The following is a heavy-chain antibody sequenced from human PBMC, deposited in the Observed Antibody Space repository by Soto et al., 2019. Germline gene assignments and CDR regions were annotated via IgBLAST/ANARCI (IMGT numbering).Heavy chain of an antibody. J-gene: IGHJ3*02. V-gene: IGHV3-11*06. Sequence: GGSLSLSCAASGFTFSDYYMSWIRQAPGKGLEWVSYISSSSSYTNYADSVKGRFTISRDNAKNSLYLQMNSLRAEDTAVYYCASVYYYDSSGYYPLKAFDIWGQGTMVTVSS. CDR2: ISSSSSYT. CDR1: GFTFSDYY. CDR3: ASVYYYDSSGYYPLKAFDI. D-gene: IGHD3-22*01.